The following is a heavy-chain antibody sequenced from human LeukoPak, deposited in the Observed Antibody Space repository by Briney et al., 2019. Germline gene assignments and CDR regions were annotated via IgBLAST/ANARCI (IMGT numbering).Heavy chain of an antibody. J-gene: IGHJ5*02. Sequence: GGSLRPSCAASGFTFSSYWMSWVRQAPGKGLEWVADIKQDGSEKYYVDSVKGRFTISRDDAKNSLYLQMNSLRAEDTAVYYCARATASNWFDPGGQGTLVTVSS. D-gene: IGHD2-21*01. CDR1: GFTFSSYW. CDR2: IKQDGSEK. CDR3: ARATASNWFDP. V-gene: IGHV3-7*01.